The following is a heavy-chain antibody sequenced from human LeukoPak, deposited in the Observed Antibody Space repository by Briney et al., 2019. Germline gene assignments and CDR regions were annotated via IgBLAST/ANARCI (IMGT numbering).Heavy chain of an antibody. Sequence: GGSLRLSCEASGFTFSSYAMTWVRQAPGKGLEWVSGISGSGGSTYADSVKGRFTISRDNSKNTLYLQMNSLRAEDTAVYYCAKQTGSGCYRSLDYWGHGTLVTVSS. CDR2: ISGSGGST. CDR1: GFTFSSYA. CDR3: AKQTGSGCYRSLDY. V-gene: IGHV3-23*01. D-gene: IGHD3-22*01. J-gene: IGHJ4*01.